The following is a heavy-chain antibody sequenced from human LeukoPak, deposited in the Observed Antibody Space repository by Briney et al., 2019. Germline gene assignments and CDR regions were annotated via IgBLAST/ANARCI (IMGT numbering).Heavy chain of an antibody. D-gene: IGHD3-22*01. CDR1: GITLSNYG. CDR2: ITGSGGST. V-gene: IGHV3-23*01. J-gene: IGHJ4*02. CDR3: AKRGVVIRVILVGFHKEAYYFDS. Sequence: GGSLRLSCAVSGITLSNYGMSWVRQAPGKGLEWVAGITGSGGSTNYADSVKGRFTISRDNPKNTLYLQMNSLRAEDTAVYFCAKRGVVIRVILVGFHKEAYYFDSWGQGALVTVSS.